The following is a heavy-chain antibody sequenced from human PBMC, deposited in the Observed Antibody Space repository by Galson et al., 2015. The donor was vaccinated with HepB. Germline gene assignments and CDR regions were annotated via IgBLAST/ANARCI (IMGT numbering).Heavy chain of an antibody. CDR3: AKDSWGSYYGSSGYLED. D-gene: IGHD3-22*01. J-gene: IGHJ4*02. CDR2: ISYDGSNK. V-gene: IGHV3-30*18. CDR1: GFTFSSYG. Sequence: SLRLSCAASGFTFSSYGMHWVRQAPGKGLEWVAVISYDGSNKYYADSVKGRFTISRDNSKNTLYLQMNSLRAEDTAVYYCAKDSWGSYYGSSGYLEDWGQGTLVTVSS.